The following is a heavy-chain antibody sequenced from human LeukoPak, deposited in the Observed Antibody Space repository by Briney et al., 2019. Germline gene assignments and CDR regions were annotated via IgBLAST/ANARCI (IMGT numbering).Heavy chain of an antibody. CDR3: AREIWFGELSPSFDY. Sequence: GGPLRLSWAASGFTFSAYSMNGVRQAPGKGLEGVSYISSSSSTIYYADSVKGRFTISRDNAKNSLYLQMNSLRAEDTAVYYCAREIWFGELSPSFDYWGQGTLVTVSS. D-gene: IGHD3-10*01. J-gene: IGHJ4*02. V-gene: IGHV3-48*04. CDR1: GFTFSAYS. CDR2: ISSSSSTI.